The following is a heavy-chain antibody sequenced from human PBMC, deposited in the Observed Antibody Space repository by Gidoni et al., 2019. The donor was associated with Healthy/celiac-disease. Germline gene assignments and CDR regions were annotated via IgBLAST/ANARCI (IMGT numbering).Heavy chain of an antibody. J-gene: IGHJ4*02. D-gene: IGHD3-10*01. V-gene: IGHV3-30*18. CDR1: GFTFSSSG. CDR3: AKAGGYYYGSGSYSLDY. Sequence: QVQLVESGGGVVQPGRYLRLSCAASGFTFSSSGMHWVRQAPGKGLEWVAVISYDGSNKYYADSVKGRFTISRDNSKNTLYLQMNSLRAEDTAVYYCAKAGGYYYGSGSYSLDYWGQGTLVTVSS. CDR2: ISYDGSNK.